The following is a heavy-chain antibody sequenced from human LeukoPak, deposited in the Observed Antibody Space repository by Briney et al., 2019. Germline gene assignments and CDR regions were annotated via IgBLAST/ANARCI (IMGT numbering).Heavy chain of an antibody. Sequence: GGSLRLSCAASGFTFSSYIMNWVRQAPGKGLEWVSSISSSSSYIYYADSVKGRFAISRDNAKNSLYLQMNSLRAEDTAVYYCARDISPLWFGEFDYWGQGTLVTVSS. CDR3: ARDISPLWFGEFDY. CDR2: ISSSSSYI. D-gene: IGHD3-10*01. V-gene: IGHV3-21*01. CDR1: GFTFSSYI. J-gene: IGHJ4*02.